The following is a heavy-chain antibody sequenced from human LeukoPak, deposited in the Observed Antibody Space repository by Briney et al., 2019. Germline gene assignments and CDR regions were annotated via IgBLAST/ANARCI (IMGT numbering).Heavy chain of an antibody. CDR1: GYTFTDHY. V-gene: IGHV1-2*02. CDR2: INPNSGAT. CDR3: ARVAKLGTRFGWYFDL. J-gene: IGHJ2*01. D-gene: IGHD3-16*01. Sequence: ASVKVSCKASGYTFTDHYVHWVRQAPGQGPEWMGWINPNSGATNFAQKFQGRVTMTRDTSISTVYVELSGLRSDDTAVYYCARVAKLGTRFGWYFDLWGRGTLVTVSS.